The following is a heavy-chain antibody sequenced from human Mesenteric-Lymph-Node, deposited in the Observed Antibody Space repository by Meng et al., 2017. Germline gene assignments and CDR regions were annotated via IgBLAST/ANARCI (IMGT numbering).Heavy chain of an antibody. Sequence: QVQLQQWGAGLLKPSETLSFTCAVYGGSFSNYYWNWIRQSPGKGLEWIGEVSHGGTTNYNPSLKSRVSISVDTSSNQFSLELTSVTAADTAVYYCATLGLGWSGFDFWGQGTLVTVSS. V-gene: IGHV4-34*01. CDR2: VSHGGTT. CDR3: ATLGLGWSGFDF. J-gene: IGHJ4*02. D-gene: IGHD6-19*01. CDR1: GGSFSNYY.